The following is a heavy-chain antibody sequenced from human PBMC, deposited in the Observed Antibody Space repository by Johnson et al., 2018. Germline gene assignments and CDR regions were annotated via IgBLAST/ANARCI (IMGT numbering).Heavy chain of an antibody. J-gene: IGHJ3*02. CDR3: AKAIRITMMVGPRGAFDI. V-gene: IGHV3-23*04. D-gene: IGHD3-22*01. CDR1: GFTFSSYA. Sequence: VQLVQDGGGLVQPGGSLRLSCAASGFTFSSYAMSWVRQAPGKGLEWVSAISGSGGSTYYADSVTGRFTISRDNSKNTLYLQMNSLRAEDTAVYYCAKAIRITMMVGPRGAFDIWGQGTMVTVSS. CDR2: ISGSGGST.